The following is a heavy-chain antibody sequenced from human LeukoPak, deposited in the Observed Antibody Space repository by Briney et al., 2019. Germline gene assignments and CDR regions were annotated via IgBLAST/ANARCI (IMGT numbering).Heavy chain of an antibody. V-gene: IGHV3-11*04. CDR1: GFTCSDYY. D-gene: IGHD2-2*01. Sequence: PGGSLRLSCAASGFTCSDYYMSWIRQAPGKGLEWVSYISSSGSTIYYADPVKGRFTISRDNAKSSLYLQMNSLRVEDTGVYFCARMSSYCDYWGQGTLVTVSS. CDR2: ISSSGSTI. J-gene: IGHJ4*02. CDR3: ARMSSYCDY.